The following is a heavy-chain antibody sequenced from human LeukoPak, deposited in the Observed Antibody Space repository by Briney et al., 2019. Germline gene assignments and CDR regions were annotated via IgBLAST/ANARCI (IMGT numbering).Heavy chain of an antibody. V-gene: IGHV4-59*01. D-gene: IGHD3-22*01. CDR1: GGSISSYY. CDR2: IYYRGST. J-gene: IGHJ4*02. CDR3: ARRVYYDTSGLDY. Sequence: TPSETLSLTCTVSGGSISSYYWSWIRQPPGKGLEWIGYIYYRGSTNYNPSLRSRVTISVDTSKNQFSLKLSSVTAADTAVYYCARRVYYDTSGLDYWGQGTLVTVSS.